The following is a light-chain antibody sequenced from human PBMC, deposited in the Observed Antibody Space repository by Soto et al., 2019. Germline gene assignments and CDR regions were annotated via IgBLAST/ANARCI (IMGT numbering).Light chain of an antibody. J-gene: IGKJ5*01. CDR3: QQRSNWPTIS. Sequence: EIVLTQSPATLSLSPGERATLSCRSSQSVSSYLAWYQQKPGQAPRLLIYDASNRATGIPARFSGSGSGTDFTLTISSLEPEDLAVYYCQQRSNWPTISFGQGTRLAIK. CDR2: DAS. CDR1: QSVSSY. V-gene: IGKV3-11*01.